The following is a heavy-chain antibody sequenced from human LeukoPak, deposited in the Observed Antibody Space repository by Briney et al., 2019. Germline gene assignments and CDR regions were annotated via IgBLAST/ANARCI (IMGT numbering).Heavy chain of an antibody. CDR3: ARVDIVATTRFDY. J-gene: IGHJ4*02. V-gene: IGHV4-39*01. CDR1: GGSISSSSYY. Sequence: SETLSLTCTVSGGSISSSSYYWGWIRQPPGKGLEWIGSIYYSGSTYYNPSLKSRVTISVDTSKNQFSLKLSSVTAADTAVYYCARVDIVATTRFDYWGQGTLVTVSS. D-gene: IGHD5-12*01. CDR2: IYYSGST.